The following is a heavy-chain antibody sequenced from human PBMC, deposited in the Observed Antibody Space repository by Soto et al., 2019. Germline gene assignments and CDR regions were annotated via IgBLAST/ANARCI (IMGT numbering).Heavy chain of an antibody. CDR1: GGTFSSYA. D-gene: IGHD3-10*01. Sequence: SVKVSCKASGGTFSSYAISWVRQAPGQGLEWMGGIIPIFGTANYAQKFQGRVTITADESTSTAYMELSSLRSEDTAVYYCARDVGSGAPVEYYGMDVWGQGTTVTVSS. CDR3: ARDVGSGAPVEYYGMDV. CDR2: IIPIFGTA. V-gene: IGHV1-69*13. J-gene: IGHJ6*02.